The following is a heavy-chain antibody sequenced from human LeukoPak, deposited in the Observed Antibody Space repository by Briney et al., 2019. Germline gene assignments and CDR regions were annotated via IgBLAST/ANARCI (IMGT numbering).Heavy chain of an antibody. Sequence: GGSLRLSCAASGFNFSIYSMNWVRQAPGKGLEWVSYITRSSTTIYYADSVKGRFTISRDNSKNTLYLQMNSLRAEDTAVYYCAKDQRSGSSRGNYYGMDVWGQGTTVTVSS. CDR2: ITRSSTTI. CDR1: GFNFSIYS. D-gene: IGHD6-13*01. J-gene: IGHJ6*02. V-gene: IGHV3-48*01. CDR3: AKDQRSGSSRGNYYGMDV.